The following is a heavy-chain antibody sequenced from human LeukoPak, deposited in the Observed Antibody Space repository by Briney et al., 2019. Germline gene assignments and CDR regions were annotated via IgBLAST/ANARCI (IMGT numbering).Heavy chain of an antibody. V-gene: IGHV3-21*01. Sequence: GGSLRLSCAASGFTFSSYSMNWVRQAPGKGLEWVSSISSSSYIYYADSVKGRFTISRDNAKNSLYLQMNSLRAEDTAVYYCARSALIAVGPYFDYWGQGTLVTVSS. J-gene: IGHJ4*02. CDR3: ARSALIAVGPYFDY. CDR1: GFTFSSYS. D-gene: IGHD6-19*01. CDR2: ISSSSYI.